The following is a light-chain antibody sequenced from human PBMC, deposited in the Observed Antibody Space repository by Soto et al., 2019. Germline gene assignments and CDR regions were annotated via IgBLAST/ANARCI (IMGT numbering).Light chain of an antibody. V-gene: IGKV1-27*01. Sequence: DIQLTQSPSSLSASMGDRVTITCRASQGFSNFLAWYQQKPGKVPKPLIYAASTLQSGVPSRFSGRGSGTDFTLTINSLQPEDVGTYYCQKYDTAPLTFGQGTKVDIK. CDR3: QKYDTAPLT. CDR2: AAS. J-gene: IGKJ1*01. CDR1: QGFSNF.